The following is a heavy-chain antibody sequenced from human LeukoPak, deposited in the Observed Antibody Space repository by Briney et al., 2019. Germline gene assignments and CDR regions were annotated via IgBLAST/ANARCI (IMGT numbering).Heavy chain of an antibody. V-gene: IGHV3-30-3*01. D-gene: IGHD1-26*01. CDR1: GFTFGSYA. Sequence: GGSLRLSCAASGFTFGSYAMHWVRQAPGKGLEWVAIISYDGSNEYYADSVKGRFTISRDDSKNTLYLQMNSLRAEDTAVYYCAKDLGRYRNNYFDYWGQGTLVTVSS. CDR2: ISYDGSNE. J-gene: IGHJ4*02. CDR3: AKDLGRYRNNYFDY.